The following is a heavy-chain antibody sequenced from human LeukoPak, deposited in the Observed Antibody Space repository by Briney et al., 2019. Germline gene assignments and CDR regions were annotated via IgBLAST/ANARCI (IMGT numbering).Heavy chain of an antibody. CDR3: ARVSSSWYVYYYGMDV. D-gene: IGHD6-13*01. Sequence: ASVKVSCKASGYTFTSYDINWARQATGQGLEWMGWMNPNSGNTGYAQKFQGRVTMTRNTSISTAYMELSSLRSEDTAVYYCARVSSSWYVYYYGMDVWGQGTTVTVSS. CDR1: GYTFTSYD. CDR2: MNPNSGNT. J-gene: IGHJ6*02. V-gene: IGHV1-8*01.